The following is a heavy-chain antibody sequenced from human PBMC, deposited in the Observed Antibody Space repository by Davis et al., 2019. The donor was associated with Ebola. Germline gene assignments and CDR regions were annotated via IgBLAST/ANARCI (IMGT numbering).Heavy chain of an antibody. V-gene: IGHV3-23*01. J-gene: IGHJ4*02. CDR3: AKEEANCGGDCYGYFDY. CDR2: VSGRATTI. CDR1: GFTFSSYA. Sequence: GGSLRLSCAASGFTFSSYAMSWVRHVPGKGLEWVSVVSGRATTIYYADSVKGRFTISRDNSKNTLYLQMNSLRAEDTALYYCAKEEANCGGDCYGYFDYWGQGTLVTVSS. D-gene: IGHD2-21*02.